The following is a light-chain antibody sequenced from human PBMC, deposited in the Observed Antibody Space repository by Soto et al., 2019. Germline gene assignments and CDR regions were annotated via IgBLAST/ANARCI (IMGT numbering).Light chain of an antibody. V-gene: IGKV2-28*01. CDR1: QSLLHSNGYNY. J-gene: IGKJ4*01. CDR2: LGS. CDR3: MQVLQTRGLT. Sequence: DIVMTQSPLSLPVTPGEPASISCRSSQSLLHSNGYNYLDWYLQKPGQSPQLLIYLGSNRASGVPDRFSGSGSGTDFTLKISRVEAEDVGVYYCMQVLQTRGLTFGGGTEVEIK.